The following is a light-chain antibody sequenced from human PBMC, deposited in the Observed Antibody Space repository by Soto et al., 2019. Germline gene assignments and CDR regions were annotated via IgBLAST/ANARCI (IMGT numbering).Light chain of an antibody. J-gene: IGLJ2*01. CDR3: GSYGASSTL. V-gene: IGLV2-14*01. Sequence: QSVLTQPASMSGSPGQSITISCTGSSSDIGSYNYVSWYQQHPGRAPKLLIYDVSYRPSGISDRFSGSKSDNTASLTISGLRLEDGTAYYAGSYGASSTLFGGGTRLTVL. CDR1: SSDIGSYNY. CDR2: DVS.